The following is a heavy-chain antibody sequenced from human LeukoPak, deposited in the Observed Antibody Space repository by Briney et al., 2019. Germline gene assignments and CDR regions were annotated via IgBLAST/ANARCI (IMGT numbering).Heavy chain of an antibody. CDR1: GFTFSSYW. J-gene: IGHJ4*02. CDR3: ARRAGGYSHPYDY. Sequence: GGSLRLSCAASGFTFSSYWMHWVRQAPGKGLVWVSVSRMNSDVSSRSYADSVKGRFTISRDISKNTLYLQMSSLRAEDTAVYYCARRAGGYSHPYDYWGQGVLVTVSS. D-gene: IGHD4-23*01. V-gene: IGHV3-74*01. CDR2: MNSDVSSR.